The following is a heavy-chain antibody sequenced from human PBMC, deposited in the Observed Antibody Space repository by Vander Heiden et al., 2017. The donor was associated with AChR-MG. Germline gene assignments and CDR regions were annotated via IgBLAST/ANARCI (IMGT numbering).Heavy chain of an antibody. CDR1: GGTFRSYA. CDR2: IIPSFGTA. J-gene: IGHJ6*02. V-gene: IGHV1-69*01. CDR3: ASKAVAGDVYYYYGMDV. Sequence: QVQLVQSGAEVMKPGSSVTVSCKASGGTFRSYALSWVRQGPGQGLEWMGGIIPSFGTANDAQKFQGRVTITADESTSTAYMELSSLRSEDTAVYYCASKAVAGDVYYYYGMDVWGQGTTVTVSS. D-gene: IGHD6-19*01.